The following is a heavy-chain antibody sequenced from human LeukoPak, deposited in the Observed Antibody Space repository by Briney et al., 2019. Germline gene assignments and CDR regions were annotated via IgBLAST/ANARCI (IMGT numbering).Heavy chain of an antibody. D-gene: IGHD2-15*01. J-gene: IGHJ6*03. CDR1: GGTFSSYA. CDR3: ARLKGYESDETYYYYMDV. V-gene: IGHV1-69*06. CDR2: IIPIFGTT. Sequence: SVKVSCKASGGTFSSYAISWVRQAPGQGLEWMGGIIPIFGTTNYAQKFQDRVTITADKSTSTAYMELSSLRSADTAVYYCARLKGYESDETYYYYMDVWGKGTTVTISS.